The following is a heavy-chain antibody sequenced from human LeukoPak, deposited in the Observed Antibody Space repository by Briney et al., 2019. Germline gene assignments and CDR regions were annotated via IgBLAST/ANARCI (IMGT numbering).Heavy chain of an antibody. Sequence: GGSLRLSCAASEFIVSSYYMSWVRQAPGKGLEWVAVVSYDGSSENYADSVKGRFTISRDNSKNTLYLQMNSLRAEDTAVYYCARDRVLYFYYGMDVWGQGTTVTVSS. CDR1: EFIVSSYY. V-gene: IGHV3-30-3*01. CDR3: ARDRVLYFYYGMDV. J-gene: IGHJ6*02. CDR2: VSYDGSSE. D-gene: IGHD2-21*01.